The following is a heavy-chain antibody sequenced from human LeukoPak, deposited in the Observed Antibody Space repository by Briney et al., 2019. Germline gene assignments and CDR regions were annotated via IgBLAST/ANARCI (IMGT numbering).Heavy chain of an antibody. V-gene: IGHV4-61*01. CDR2: IYYRGST. CDR3: ARDYGDYGNDY. D-gene: IGHD4-17*01. CDR1: GGSVSSGSYY. Sequence: SETLSLTRTVSGGSVSSGSYYWSWIRQPPGKGLEWIGYIYYRGSTNYNPSLKSRVTISVDTSKNQFSLKLSSVTAADTAIYYCARDYGDYGNDYWGQGILVTVSS. J-gene: IGHJ4*02.